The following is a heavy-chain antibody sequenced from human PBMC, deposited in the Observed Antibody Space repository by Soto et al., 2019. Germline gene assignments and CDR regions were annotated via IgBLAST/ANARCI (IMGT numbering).Heavy chain of an antibody. CDR1: RFKFSDYS. CDR3: ATLIKTYYDDSSGYSQDY. CDR2: ISPRSAYI. J-gene: IGHJ4*02. V-gene: IGHV3-21*01. Sequence: GGSLRLSCAASRFKFSDYSMNWVCQAPGKGLEWVSSISPRSAYIHYADAVKGRFIISRDDGKNALILQMNSLRAEDTAVYYCATLIKTYYDDSSGYSQDYWGQGTLVTVSS. D-gene: IGHD3-22*01.